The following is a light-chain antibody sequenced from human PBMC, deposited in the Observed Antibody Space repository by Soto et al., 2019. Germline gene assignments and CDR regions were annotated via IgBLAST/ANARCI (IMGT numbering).Light chain of an antibody. CDR2: ENN. V-gene: IGLV1-51*02. J-gene: IGLJ1*01. CDR3: GTWDSSLSAGGV. CDR1: SSNIGSNF. Sequence: QSVLTQPPSVSAAPGQKVTTSCSGSSSNIGSNFVSWYQQLPGTAPKLLIYENNKRPSGIPDRFSGSKSGTSATLGITGLQTGDEADYYCGTWDSSLSAGGVFGTGTKLTVL.